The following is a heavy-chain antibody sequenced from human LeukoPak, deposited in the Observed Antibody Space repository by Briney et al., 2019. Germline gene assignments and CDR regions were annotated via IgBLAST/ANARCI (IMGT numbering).Heavy chain of an antibody. D-gene: IGHD2-15*01. CDR1: GGSFSGYY. V-gene: IGHV4-34*01. Sequence: PSETLSLTCAVYGGSFSGYYWSWIRQPPGKGLEWIGEINHSGSTNYNPSLKSRVTISVDTSKNQFSLKLSSVTAADPAVYYCARVLRYCSGGSCYSPYNWFDPWGQGTLVTVSS. J-gene: IGHJ5*02. CDR2: INHSGST. CDR3: ARVLRYCSGGSCYSPYNWFDP.